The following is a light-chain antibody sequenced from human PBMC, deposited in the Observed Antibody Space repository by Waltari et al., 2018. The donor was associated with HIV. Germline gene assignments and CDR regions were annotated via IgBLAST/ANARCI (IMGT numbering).Light chain of an antibody. Sequence: QSVLTQPPSASGTPGQRVSISCSGSSSNIGSNTVNWYQQLPGTAPKLLIYTDKQRPSGVPDRFSGSKSDTSASLAISGLQSEDEADYYCSTWDDGLDGPVFGGGTKLTVL. V-gene: IGLV1-44*01. J-gene: IGLJ3*02. CDR3: STWDDGLDGPV. CDR2: TDK. CDR1: SSNIGSNT.